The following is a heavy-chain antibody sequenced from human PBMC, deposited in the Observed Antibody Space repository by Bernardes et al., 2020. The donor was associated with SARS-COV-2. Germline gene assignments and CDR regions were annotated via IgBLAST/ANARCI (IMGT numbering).Heavy chain of an antibody. CDR3: ARADCSSTSCSKWGY. D-gene: IGHD2-2*01. CDR2: INSDGSST. V-gene: IGHV3-74*01. J-gene: IGHJ4*02. Sequence: GGSLRLSCAASGFTFSDYCMHWVRQAPGKGLEWVSRINSDGSSTSYADSVKGRFTISRDNAKNTLYLQMNSLRAEDTAVYYCARADCSSTSCSKWGYWGQGTLVTVSS. CDR1: GFTFSDYC.